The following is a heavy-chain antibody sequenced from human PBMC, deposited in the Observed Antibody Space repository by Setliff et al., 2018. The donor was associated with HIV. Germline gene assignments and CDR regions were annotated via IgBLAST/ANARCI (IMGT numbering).Heavy chain of an antibody. J-gene: IGHJ6*03. CDR2: MHPNSGNT. CDR3: ASYYGSWAHYTYYYYMDV. D-gene: IGHD3-10*01. CDR1: SEYTFTNFD. V-gene: IGHV1-8*02. Sequence: ASVKVSCKASSEYTFTNFDINWVRQAPGQGLEWMGWMHPNSGNTDYTQKFQGRVTMTRNTSLSTAYMELSRLRSEDTAVYYCASYYGSWAHYTYYYYMDVWGKGTTVTVSS.